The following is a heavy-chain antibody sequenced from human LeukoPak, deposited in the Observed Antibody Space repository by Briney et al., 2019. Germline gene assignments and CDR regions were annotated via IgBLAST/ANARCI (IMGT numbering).Heavy chain of an antibody. J-gene: IGHJ4*02. Sequence: GGSLRLSCAASGFTLSSYGMHWVRQAPGKGLEWVSVISYDGSNKYYADSVKGRFTISRDNSKNTLYLQMNSLRAEDTAVYYCAKGLTTVVYGFDYWGQGTLVTVSS. CDR2: ISYDGSNK. V-gene: IGHV3-30*18. CDR3: AKGLTTVVYGFDY. CDR1: GFTLSSYG. D-gene: IGHD4-23*01.